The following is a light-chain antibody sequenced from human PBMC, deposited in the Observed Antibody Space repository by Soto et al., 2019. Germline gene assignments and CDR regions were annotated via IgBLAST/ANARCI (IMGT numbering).Light chain of an antibody. J-gene: IGLJ2*01. Sequence: QSALTQPASVSGSPGQSITISCTRSSTDFENYNLVSWYQHCPDKAPKLIIYEGTKRPSEISHRFSGSESDTTASLVISGLQPEDEADYYCSSYAGSSARVVFGGGTKLTVL. CDR2: EGT. CDR1: STDFENYNL. CDR3: SSYAGSSARVV. V-gene: IGLV2-23*01.